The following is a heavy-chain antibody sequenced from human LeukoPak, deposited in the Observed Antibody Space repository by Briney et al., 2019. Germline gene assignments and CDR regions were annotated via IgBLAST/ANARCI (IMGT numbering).Heavy chain of an antibody. D-gene: IGHD6-19*01. CDR2: ITSSGTYI. CDR1: GFTFSTYS. J-gene: IGHJ4*02. CDR3: AKDIEAVAVYYFDY. V-gene: IGHV3-21*04. Sequence: GGSLRLSCAASGFTFSTYSMNWVRQAPGKGLEWVSSITSSGTYIYYADSLKGRFTISRDNAKNSLYLQMNSLRAEDTALYYCAKDIEAVAVYYFDYWGQGTLVTVSS.